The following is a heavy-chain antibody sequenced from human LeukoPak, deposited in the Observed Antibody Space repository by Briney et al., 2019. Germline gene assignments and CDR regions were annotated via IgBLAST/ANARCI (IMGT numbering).Heavy chain of an antibody. J-gene: IGHJ4*02. CDR2: INRDGSST. CDR3: ARGRLWNIDY. D-gene: IGHD1/OR15-1a*01. V-gene: IGHV3-74*01. Sequence: GSLRLSCAASGFTFSSYWMHWVRQPPGKGLVWVSRINRDGSSTTYADSVKGRVTISRDNTKNTVYLQMNSLRAEYTAVYYCARGRLWNIDYWGQGTLVTVSS. CDR1: GFTFSSYW.